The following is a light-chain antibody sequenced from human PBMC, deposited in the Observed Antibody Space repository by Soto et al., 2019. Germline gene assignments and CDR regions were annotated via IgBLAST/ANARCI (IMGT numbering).Light chain of an antibody. J-gene: IGLJ1*01. CDR2: EGS. CDR3: CSYAGSSTDV. CDR1: SSDVGSYNL. V-gene: IGLV2-23*01. Sequence: QSALPQPASVSGSPGQSITISCTGTSSDVGSYNLVSWYQQHPGKAPKLMIYEGSKRPSGVSNRFSGSKSGNTASLTISGLQAEDEADYYCCSYAGSSTDVFGNGTKVTVL.